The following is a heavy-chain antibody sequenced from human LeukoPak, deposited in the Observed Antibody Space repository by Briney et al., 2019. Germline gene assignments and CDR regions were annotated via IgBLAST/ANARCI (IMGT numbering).Heavy chain of an antibody. CDR2: ISSSSSYI. V-gene: IGHV3-21*01. J-gene: IGHJ4*02. CDR1: GFTFSSYS. Sequence: PGGSLRLSCAASGFTFSSYSMNWVRQAPGKGLEWVSSISSSSSYIYYADSVKGRFTISRDNAKNPLYLQMNSLRAEDTAVYYCARGPQSLLSCNDILTGCDYYFDYWGQGTLVTVSS. D-gene: IGHD3-9*01. CDR3: ARGPQSLLSCNDILTGCDYYFDY.